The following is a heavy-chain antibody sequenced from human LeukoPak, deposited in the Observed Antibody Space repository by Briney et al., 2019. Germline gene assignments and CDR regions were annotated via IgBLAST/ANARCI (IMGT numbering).Heavy chain of an antibody. D-gene: IGHD1-14*01. V-gene: IGHV1-69*06. Sequence: SVKISCKASGDTFSSYAISWVREAPGQGLEWMGGIIPIFGTANYAQKFQGRVTITADKSTSTAYMELSSLRSEDTAVYYCARDSSPDNQNAFDIWGQGIMVTVSS. CDR1: GDTFSSYA. CDR2: IIPIFGTA. J-gene: IGHJ3*02. CDR3: ARDSSPDNQNAFDI.